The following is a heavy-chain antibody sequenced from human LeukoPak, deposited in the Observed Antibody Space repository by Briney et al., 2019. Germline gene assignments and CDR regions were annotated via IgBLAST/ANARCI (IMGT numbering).Heavy chain of an antibody. V-gene: IGHV4-39*07. J-gene: IGHJ4*02. Sequence: SETLSLTCTVSGGSISSSSYYWGWIRQPPGKGLEWIGSIYYSGSTYYNPSLKSRVTISVDTSKNQFSLKLSSVTAADTAVYYCAREAYLFGELLYFDYWGQGTLVTVSS. CDR2: IYYSGST. CDR1: GGSISSSSYY. CDR3: AREAYLFGELLYFDY. D-gene: IGHD3-10*01.